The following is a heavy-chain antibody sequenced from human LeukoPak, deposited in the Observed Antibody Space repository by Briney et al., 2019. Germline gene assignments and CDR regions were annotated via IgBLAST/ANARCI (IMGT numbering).Heavy chain of an antibody. CDR3: ARDYKWGWLYNYGMDV. V-gene: IGHV3-33*01. Sequence: GGSLRLSCAASGFTFSSYGMHWVRQAPGKGLEWVAVIWYDGSNKYYADSVKGRFTIYRDNSKNTLYLQMNSLRAEDTAVYYCARDYKWGWLYNYGMDVWGQGTAVPVSS. J-gene: IGHJ6*02. CDR1: GFTFSSYG. CDR2: IWYDGSNK. D-gene: IGHD2-15*01.